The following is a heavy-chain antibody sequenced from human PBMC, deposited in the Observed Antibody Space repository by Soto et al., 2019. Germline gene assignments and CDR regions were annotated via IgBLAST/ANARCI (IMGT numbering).Heavy chain of an antibody. CDR1: GFTFSSYS. V-gene: IGHV3-21*01. Sequence: EVQLVESGGGLVKPGGSLRLSCAASGFTFSSYSMNWVRQAPGKGLAWVSSISSSSSYIYYADSVKGRFTISRDNAKNTLYLQMNTLRAEDTAVYYCGAGDAFDIWGQGTIVTVSS. D-gene: IGHD6-13*01. J-gene: IGHJ3*02. CDR3: GAGDAFDI. CDR2: ISSSSSYI.